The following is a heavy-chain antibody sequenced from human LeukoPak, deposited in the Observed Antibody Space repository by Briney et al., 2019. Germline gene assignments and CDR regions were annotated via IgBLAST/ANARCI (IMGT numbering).Heavy chain of an antibody. Sequence: GASVKVSCKASGYTFTSYDINWVRQATGQGLEWMGWMNHNSGNTGYAQTFQGRVTITRNTSISTAYMELSSLRSEDTAVYYCARDYCSSTSCYKRTFNYWGQGTLVTVSS. CDR1: GYTFTSYD. V-gene: IGHV1-8*03. J-gene: IGHJ4*02. D-gene: IGHD2-2*02. CDR3: ARDYCSSTSCYKRTFNY. CDR2: MNHNSGNT.